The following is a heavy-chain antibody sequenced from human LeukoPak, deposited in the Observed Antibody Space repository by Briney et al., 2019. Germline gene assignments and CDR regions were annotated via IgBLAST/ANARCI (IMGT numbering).Heavy chain of an antibody. V-gene: IGHV3-11*04. CDR3: ARDGTFDI. D-gene: IGHD1-26*01. CDR2: MDASGTTV. CDR1: GFTFSGYS. Sequence: PGESLRLSCAASGFTFSGYSMSWIRQAPGKGLEWVSYMDASGTTVLYADSVKGRFTISRDNAKNSLSLQMNSLRADDTALYYCARDGTFDIWGQGTMVTVSS. J-gene: IGHJ3*02.